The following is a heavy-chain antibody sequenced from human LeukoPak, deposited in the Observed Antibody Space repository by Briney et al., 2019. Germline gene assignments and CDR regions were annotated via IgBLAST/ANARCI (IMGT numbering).Heavy chain of an antibody. CDR2: ISWDGGST. CDR3: AKGNSGSYFDY. J-gene: IGHJ4*02. V-gene: IGHV3-43D*03. D-gene: IGHD1-26*01. CDR1: GLTFDDYT. Sequence: GGSLRLSCAASGLTFDDYTMHWVRQAPGKGLEWVSLISWDGGSTYYADSVKGRFTISRDNSKNSLYLQMNSLRAEDTALYYCAKGNSGSYFDYWGQGTLVTVSS.